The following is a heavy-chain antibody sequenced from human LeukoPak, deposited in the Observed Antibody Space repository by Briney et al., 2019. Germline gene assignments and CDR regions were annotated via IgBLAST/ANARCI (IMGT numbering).Heavy chain of an antibody. CDR3: ARRRRCSSTSCYYVIGYYYYYMDV. J-gene: IGHJ6*03. CDR1: GGTFSSYG. D-gene: IGHD2-2*01. V-gene: IGHV1-69*06. CDR2: IIPIFGTG. Sequence: SVKVSCKASGGTFSSYGISWVRQAPGQGLEWMGGIIPIFGTGKYAQKFQGRVTITADKSTTTAYMELSSLRSDDTAVYYCARRRRCSSTSCYYVIGYYYYYMDVWGKGTTVTVSS.